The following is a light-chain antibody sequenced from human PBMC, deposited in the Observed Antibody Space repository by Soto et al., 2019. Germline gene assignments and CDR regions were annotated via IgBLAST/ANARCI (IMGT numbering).Light chain of an antibody. CDR1: QSVSNN. CDR2: GAS. CDR3: QQSSTMPYT. V-gene: IGKV3-15*01. J-gene: IGKJ4*01. Sequence: EIVLTQSPGTLSLSPGERATLSCRASQSVSNNYLAWYQQKPGQAPRLLIYGASTRATGIPARFSGSGSGTEFTLTISSLQSEDFAVYYCQQSSTMPYTFGAGTKVDIK.